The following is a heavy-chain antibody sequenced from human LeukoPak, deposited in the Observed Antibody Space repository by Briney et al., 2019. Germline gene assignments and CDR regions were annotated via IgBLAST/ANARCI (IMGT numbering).Heavy chain of an antibody. D-gene: IGHD3-3*01. CDR1: GGSISSGGYY. V-gene: IGHV4-30-2*01. CDR3: ARGGGFLEWPPFDYYYMDV. J-gene: IGHJ6*03. Sequence: TPSETLSLTCTVSGGSISSGGYYWSWIRQPPGKGLEWIGYIYHSGSTYYNPSLKSRVTIPVDTSKNQFSLKLSSVTAADTAVYYCARGGGFLEWPPFDYYYMDVWGKGTTVTVSS. CDR2: IYHSGST.